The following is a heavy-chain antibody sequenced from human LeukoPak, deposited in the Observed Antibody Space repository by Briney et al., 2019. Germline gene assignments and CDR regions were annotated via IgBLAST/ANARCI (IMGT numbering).Heavy chain of an antibody. D-gene: IGHD6-19*01. CDR2: ISGSGGST. Sequence: PGGTLRLSCAASGFTFSSYGMSWVRQAPGKGLEWVSAISGSGGSTYYADSVKGRFTISRDNSKNTLYLQMNSLRAEDTAVYYCAKDLAVAGTAIDYWGQGTLVTVSS. J-gene: IGHJ4*02. CDR3: AKDLAVAGTAIDY. V-gene: IGHV3-23*01. CDR1: GFTFSSYG.